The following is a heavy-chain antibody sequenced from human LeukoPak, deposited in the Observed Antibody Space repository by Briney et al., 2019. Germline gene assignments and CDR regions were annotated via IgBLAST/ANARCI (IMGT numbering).Heavy chain of an antibody. Sequence: PSETLSLTCAVDGGSFSGYYWSWIRHPPGEGLEWIGEINHSGSTNYNPSLKSRVTISVDTSKNQFSLKLSSVTAADTAVYYCARVAVVNDAFDIWGQGTMVTVSS. CDR1: GGSFSGYY. V-gene: IGHV4-34*01. CDR3: ARVAVVNDAFDI. CDR2: INHSGST. J-gene: IGHJ3*02.